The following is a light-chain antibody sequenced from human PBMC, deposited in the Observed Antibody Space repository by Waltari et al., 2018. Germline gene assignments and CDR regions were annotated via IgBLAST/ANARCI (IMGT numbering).Light chain of an antibody. CDR3: AAWDDKLGGRWE. CDR2: RKD. Sequence: QSVLTQPPSASGTPGHRVPISRSGSSSNIRSNAAHWYQQVPGTTPKLLIYRKDQRPSGVPDRFSGSKSGTSASLAISGLRSEDEADYYCAAWDDKLGGRWEFGGGTKLTVL. V-gene: IGLV1-47*01. CDR1: SSNIRSNA. J-gene: IGLJ2*01.